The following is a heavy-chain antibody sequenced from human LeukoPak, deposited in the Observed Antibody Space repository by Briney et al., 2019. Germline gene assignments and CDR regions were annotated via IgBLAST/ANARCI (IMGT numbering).Heavy chain of an antibody. V-gene: IGHV3-66*01. CDR1: GFTVSSNY. Sequence: GGSLRLSCAASGFTVSSNYMSWVRQAPGKGLEWVSVIYSGGSTYYADSVKGRFTISRDNSKNTLYLQMNSLRAEDTAVYYCARAVGSGWYGGAPIDYWGQGTLVTVSS. CDR2: IYSGGST. D-gene: IGHD6-19*01. CDR3: ARAVGSGWYGGAPIDY. J-gene: IGHJ4*02.